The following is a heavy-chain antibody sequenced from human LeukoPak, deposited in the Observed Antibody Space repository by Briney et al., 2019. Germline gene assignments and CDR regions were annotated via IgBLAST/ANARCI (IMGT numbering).Heavy chain of an antibody. V-gene: IGHV1-69*05. CDR3: ARDAAMAPSWYYYYMDV. Sequence: GASVKVSCKASGGTFSSYAISWVRQAPGQGLEWMGGIIPIFGTANYAQKFQGRVTITTDESTSTAYMELSSLRSEDTAVYYCARDAAMAPSWYYYYMDVWGKGTPVTVSS. D-gene: IGHD5-18*01. CDR1: GGTFSSYA. CDR2: IIPIFGTA. J-gene: IGHJ6*03.